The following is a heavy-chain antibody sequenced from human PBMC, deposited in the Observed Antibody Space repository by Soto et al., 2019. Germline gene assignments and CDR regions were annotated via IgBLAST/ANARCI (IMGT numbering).Heavy chain of an antibody. CDR1: GFTFSDYY. CDR2: ISSSGSTI. CDR3: ARVQRITGTSEGLYYYGMDV. V-gene: IGHV3-11*01. J-gene: IGHJ6*02. D-gene: IGHD1-20*01. Sequence: PGGSLRLSCAASGFTFSDYYMSWIRQAPGKGLEWVSYISSSGSTIYYADSVKGRFTISRDNAKNSLYLQMNSLRAEDTAVYYCARVQRITGTSEGLYYYGMDVWGQGTTVTVSS.